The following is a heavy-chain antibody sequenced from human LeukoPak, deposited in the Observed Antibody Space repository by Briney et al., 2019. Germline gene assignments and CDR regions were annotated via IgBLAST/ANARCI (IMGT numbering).Heavy chain of an antibody. D-gene: IGHD3-3*01. CDR2: ISAYNGNT. V-gene: IGHV1-18*01. Sequence: ASVKVSCKASGYTFTSYGISWVRQAPGQGLEWMGWISAYNGNTNNAQKLQGRVTMTTDTSTSTAYMELRSLRSDDTAVYYCARVNYDFWSGYLSYYYYYMDVWGKGTTVTVSS. CDR3: ARVNYDFWSGYLSYYYYYMDV. CDR1: GYTFTSYG. J-gene: IGHJ6*03.